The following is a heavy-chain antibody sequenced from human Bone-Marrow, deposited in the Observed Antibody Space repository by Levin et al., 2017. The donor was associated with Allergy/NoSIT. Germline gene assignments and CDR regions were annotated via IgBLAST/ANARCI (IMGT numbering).Heavy chain of an antibody. J-gene: IGHJ4*02. Sequence: GESLKISCAASGFTFSSYDMHWVRQATGKGLEWVSAIGTAGDTYYPGSVKGRFTISRENAKNSLYLQMNSLRAGNTAVYYCARGGAGGVDYWGQGTLVTVSS. CDR1: GFTFSSYD. CDR2: IGTAGDT. CDR3: ARGGAGGVDY. V-gene: IGHV3-13*01. D-gene: IGHD1-26*01.